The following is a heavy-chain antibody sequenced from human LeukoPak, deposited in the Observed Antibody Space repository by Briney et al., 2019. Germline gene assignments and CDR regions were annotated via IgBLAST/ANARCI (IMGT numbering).Heavy chain of an antibody. V-gene: IGHV3-30*02. CDR2: ISFDGSQK. CDR1: GFTFSNYG. Sequence: GGSLRLSCAASGFTFSNYGMHWVRQAPGKGLEWVALISFDGSQKYYADSVKGRFTISRDNSKSTVYLQMNSLRVEDAAVYYCSQDLTSDFGGDLDPWGQGTLVTVSS. CDR3: SQDLTSDFGGDLDP. J-gene: IGHJ5*02. D-gene: IGHD3-10*01.